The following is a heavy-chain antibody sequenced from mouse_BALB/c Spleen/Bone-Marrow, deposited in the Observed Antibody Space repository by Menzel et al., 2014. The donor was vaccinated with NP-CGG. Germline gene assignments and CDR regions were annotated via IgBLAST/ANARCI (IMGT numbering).Heavy chain of an antibody. CDR3: ARSYDGYPYAMNY. J-gene: IGHJ4*01. CDR1: GYLFTSYY. CDR2: FDPFNGGT. V-gene: IGHV1S135*01. D-gene: IGHD2-3*01. Sequence: VRLKESGPELMKPGASVKISCKASGYLFTSYYMHWVKQSHGESLEWIGYFDPFNGGTSYNQKFKGKATLTVDKSSSTAYMHLSSLTSEDSAVYFCARSYDGYPYAMNYWGQGTSVTVSS.